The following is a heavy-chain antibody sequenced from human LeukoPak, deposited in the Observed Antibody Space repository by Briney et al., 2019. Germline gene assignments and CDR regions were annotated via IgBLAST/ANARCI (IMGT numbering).Heavy chain of an antibody. D-gene: IGHD5-24*01. J-gene: IGHJ4*02. CDR1: GGTFSSYA. Sequence: SVKVSCKASGGTFSSYAISWVRQAPGQGLEWMGRIIPILGIANYAQKFQGRVTITADESTSTAYMELSSLRSEDTAVYYCAYVRGRRDGYIEFDYWGQGTLVTVSS. CDR3: AYVRGRRDGYIEFDY. CDR2: IIPILGIA. V-gene: IGHV1-69*04.